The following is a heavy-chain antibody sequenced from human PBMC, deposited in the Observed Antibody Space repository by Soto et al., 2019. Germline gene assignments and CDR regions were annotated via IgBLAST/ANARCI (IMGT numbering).Heavy chain of an antibody. CDR2: INPSGGST. J-gene: IGHJ5*02. CDR1: GYTFTSYY. Sequence: VKVSCKASGYTFTSYYMHWVRQAPGQGLEWMGIINPSGGSTSYAQKFQGRVTMTRDTSTSTVYMELSSLRSEDTAVYYCARSPPIAAAGTGWFDPWGQGTLVTVSS. V-gene: IGHV1-46*01. D-gene: IGHD6-13*01. CDR3: ARSPPIAAAGTGWFDP.